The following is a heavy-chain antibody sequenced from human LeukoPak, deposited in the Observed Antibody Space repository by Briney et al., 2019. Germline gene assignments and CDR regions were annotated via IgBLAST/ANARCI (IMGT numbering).Heavy chain of an antibody. CDR2: LSGSGGAT. CDR1: GFTFSSYA. D-gene: IGHD1-26*01. Sequence: GGSLRLSCAASGFTFSSYAMNWVRQAPGKGLVGVSSLSGSGGATYYADSVKGRFSISRDNSKNTLYLQMNSLRGDDTAVYYCAKDLLPVGASNYYFDYWGQGTLVTVSS. J-gene: IGHJ4*02. CDR3: AKDLLPVGASNYYFDY. V-gene: IGHV3-23*01.